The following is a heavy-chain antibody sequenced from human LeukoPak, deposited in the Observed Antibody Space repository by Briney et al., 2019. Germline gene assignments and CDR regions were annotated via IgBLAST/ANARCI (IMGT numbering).Heavy chain of an antibody. CDR2: IYSSGGT. V-gene: IGHV4-59*01. CDR1: GGSISSYY. Sequence: SETLSLTFSVSGGSISSYYWSWIRQPPGKGLEGIGYIYSSGGTNYNPSLKRRVTISVDTSKNQFSLRLNSVTAADTAVYYCARSSSSRWDYFDYWGQGTLVTVSS. J-gene: IGHJ4*02. D-gene: IGHD6-13*01. CDR3: ARSSSSRWDYFDY.